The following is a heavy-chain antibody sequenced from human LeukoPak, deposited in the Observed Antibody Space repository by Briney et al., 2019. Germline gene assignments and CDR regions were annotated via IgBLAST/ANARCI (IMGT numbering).Heavy chain of an antibody. CDR3: ARAPPIPRGPFDP. Sequence: GASVKVSCKASGYTFTGYYMHWVRQAPGQGLGWMGWINPNSGGTIYAQKFQGRVTMTRDTSISTVYMELSRLRSDDTAVYYCARAPPIPRGPFDPWGQGTLVTVPS. D-gene: IGHD2-21*01. V-gene: IGHV1-2*02. CDR2: INPNSGGT. J-gene: IGHJ5*02. CDR1: GYTFTGYY.